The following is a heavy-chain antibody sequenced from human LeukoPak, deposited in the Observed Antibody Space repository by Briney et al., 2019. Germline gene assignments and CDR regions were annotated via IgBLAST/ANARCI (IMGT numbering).Heavy chain of an antibody. CDR1: GFTFSSYW. J-gene: IGHJ4*02. Sequence: GGSLRLSCAASGFTFSSYWMTWVRQAPGRGLEWVANIRQDGSEKYYVDSVKGRFTISRDNPKNSVFLQMNSLRAEDTAVYYCARSGSYFFFWGQGTLVTVS. V-gene: IGHV3-7*02. CDR2: IRQDGSEK. CDR3: ARSGSYFFF. D-gene: IGHD1-26*01.